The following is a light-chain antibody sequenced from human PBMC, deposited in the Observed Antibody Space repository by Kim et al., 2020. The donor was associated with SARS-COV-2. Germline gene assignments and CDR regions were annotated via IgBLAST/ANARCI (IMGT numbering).Light chain of an antibody. J-gene: IGLJ3*02. CDR1: TQHFCHPR. V-gene: IGLV10-54*04. CDR2: SNN. Sequence: PTLTFTPYTQHFCHPRLPFLPPPPGPPPKLLSYSNNNRPSGISDRFSPSRSGNTASLTITGLQPEDEADYYCSAWDDSLSTWVFGAGTQLTVL. CDR3: SAWDDSLSTWV.